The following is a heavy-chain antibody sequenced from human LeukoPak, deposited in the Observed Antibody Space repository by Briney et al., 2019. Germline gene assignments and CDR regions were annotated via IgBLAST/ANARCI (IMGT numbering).Heavy chain of an antibody. CDR3: AREYCSGGSCYDYYYHGMDV. Sequence: GGSLRPSCAASGFTFSSYSMNWVRQAPGKGLEWVSSISSSSSYIYYADSVKGRFTISRDNAKNSLYLQMNSLRAEDTAVYYCAREYCSGGSCYDYYYHGMDVWGKGTTVTVSS. CDR2: ISSSSSYI. D-gene: IGHD2-15*01. CDR1: GFTFSSYS. V-gene: IGHV3-21*01. J-gene: IGHJ6*04.